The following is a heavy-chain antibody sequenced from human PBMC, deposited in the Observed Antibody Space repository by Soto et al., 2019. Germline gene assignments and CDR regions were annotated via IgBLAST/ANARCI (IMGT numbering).Heavy chain of an antibody. Sequence: SETLSLTCTVSGGSISNGNYYWSWIRQLPGKGLEWIGNIYYIGTTSYDPSLKSRVTMSIDTSKNQLSLNLRSVSAADTAVYYCARGRGEFDAWGQGTPVTVSS. CDR3: ARGRGEFDA. J-gene: IGHJ5*02. D-gene: IGHD2-21*01. CDR1: GGSISNGNYY. V-gene: IGHV4-39*07. CDR2: IYYIGTT.